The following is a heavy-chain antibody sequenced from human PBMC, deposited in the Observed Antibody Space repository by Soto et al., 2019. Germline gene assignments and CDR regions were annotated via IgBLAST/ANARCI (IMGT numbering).Heavy chain of an antibody. D-gene: IGHD6-19*01. V-gene: IGHV3-48*03. CDR3: ARDRGYNTGWYGGALDL. J-gene: IGHJ4*02. CDR1: GFTFSTYE. Sequence: EVQLVESGRGLVQPGASLRLSCAASGFTFSTYEMNWVRQAPGKGLEWVAYISSRGTSIFYADSVKGRFSISRDNDNDSVSLLMNNLRVDDTAVYYCARDRGYNTGWYGGALDLWGQGTLVTVSS. CDR2: ISSRGTSI.